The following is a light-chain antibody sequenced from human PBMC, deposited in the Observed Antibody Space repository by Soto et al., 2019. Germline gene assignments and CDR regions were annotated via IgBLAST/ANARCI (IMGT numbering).Light chain of an antibody. CDR2: KAS. Sequence: DIQMTQSPSTLSASVGDRVTITCRASQSISSWLAWYQHKPGKAPNLLIYKASSLESGVPSRFSGSGSGTEFTLTVSSLQPDDLATYYCQQYDSYPLTFCGGTKVEIK. CDR1: QSISSW. CDR3: QQYDSYPLT. V-gene: IGKV1-5*03. J-gene: IGKJ4*01.